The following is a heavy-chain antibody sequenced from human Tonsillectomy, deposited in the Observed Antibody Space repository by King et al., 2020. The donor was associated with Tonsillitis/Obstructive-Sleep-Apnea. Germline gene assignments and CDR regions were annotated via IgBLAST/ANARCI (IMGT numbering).Heavy chain of an antibody. D-gene: IGHD6-6*01. CDR2: ISSGGGST. J-gene: IGHJ6*04. Sequence: VQLVESGGGLVQPGGSLRLSCAASGFTFSTYAMTWVRQAPGKGLEWVSSISSGGGSTYYADSVKGRFTISRDKSRKIMYLQMNSLRAEDTAVYYCAKDVRGLAPYSTSSTVAVWGKGTTVTVSS. CDR1: GFTFSTYA. CDR3: AKDVRGLAPYSTSSTVAV. V-gene: IGHV3-23*04.